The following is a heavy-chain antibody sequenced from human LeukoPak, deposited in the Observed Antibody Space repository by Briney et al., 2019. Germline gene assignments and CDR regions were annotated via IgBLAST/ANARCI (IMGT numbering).Heavy chain of an antibody. CDR3: ASDTRITIFGVANAFDI. CDR2: INTDGSST. CDR1: GFTFSSYW. V-gene: IGHV3-74*01. Sequence: PGGSLRLSCAASGFTFSSYWMHWVRQAPGKGLVWVSRINTDGSSTSYADSVKGRFTISRDNAKNTLYLQMNSLRAEDTAVYYCASDTRITIFGVANAFDIWGQGTMVTVSS. D-gene: IGHD3-3*01. J-gene: IGHJ3*02.